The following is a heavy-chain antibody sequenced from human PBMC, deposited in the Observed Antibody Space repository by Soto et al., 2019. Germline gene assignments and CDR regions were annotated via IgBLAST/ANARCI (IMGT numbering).Heavy chain of an antibody. J-gene: IGHJ4*02. V-gene: IGHV3-9*01. Sequence: EVQLVESGGGWVQPGRSLRLSCAASGFTFDVYAMHWVRQAPGKGLEWVSGISYNSGSVGYADSVKGRFTISRDNAKNNLHLQMNSLRAEDTAVYYCAKDISLRGCVYFVVEYWGQGTLVTVSP. CDR3: AKDISLRGCVYFVVEY. D-gene: IGHD3-9*01. CDR1: GFTFDVYA. CDR2: ISYNSGSV.